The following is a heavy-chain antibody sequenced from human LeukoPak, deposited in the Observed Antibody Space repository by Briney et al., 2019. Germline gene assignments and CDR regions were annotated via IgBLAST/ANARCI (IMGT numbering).Heavy chain of an antibody. Sequence: ASVKVSCKASGYTFTSYGISWVRQAPGQGLEWMGRIIPILGIANYAQKFQGRVTITADKSTSTAYMELSSLRSEDTAVYYCARDPPVGAPYWGQGTLVTVSS. D-gene: IGHD1-26*01. V-gene: IGHV1-69*04. CDR1: GYTFTSYG. J-gene: IGHJ4*02. CDR3: ARDPPVGAPY. CDR2: IIPILGIA.